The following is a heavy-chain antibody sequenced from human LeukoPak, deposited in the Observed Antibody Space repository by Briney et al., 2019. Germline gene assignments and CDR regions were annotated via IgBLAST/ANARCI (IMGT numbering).Heavy chain of an antibody. CDR1: GYTFTGYY. Sequence: GASVKVSSKASGYTFTGYYMHWVRQAPGQGLEWMGWINPNSGGTNYAQKFQGRVTMTRDTSISTAYMELSRLRSDDTAVYYCATPRFPTVLRFSDAFDIWGQGTMVTVSS. CDR2: INPNSGGT. CDR3: ATPRFPTVLRFSDAFDI. J-gene: IGHJ3*02. V-gene: IGHV1-2*02. D-gene: IGHD3-3*01.